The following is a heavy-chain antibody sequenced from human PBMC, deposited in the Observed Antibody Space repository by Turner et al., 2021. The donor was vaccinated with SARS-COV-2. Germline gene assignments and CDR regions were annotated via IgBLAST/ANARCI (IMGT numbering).Heavy chain of an antibody. CDR2: SNSGGRRK. Sequence: EVQLVESGGGFVQHGGSLRLSCAASGFTFSSYWMHWVRQAPGKGRVEGARSNSGGRRKSYADSGKGGFTISRDNAKNTLFLQMNSLRDEDTAVYYCARVGIAAAGPKFYYYYYGRDVWGQGTTVTVSS. CDR3: ARVGIAAAGPKFYYYYYGRDV. J-gene: IGHJ6*02. CDR1: GFTFSSYW. V-gene: IGHV3-74*01. D-gene: IGHD6-25*01.